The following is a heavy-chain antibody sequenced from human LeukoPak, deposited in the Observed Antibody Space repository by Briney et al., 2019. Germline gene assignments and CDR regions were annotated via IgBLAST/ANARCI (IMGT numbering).Heavy chain of an antibody. CDR2: IYFSGTT. V-gene: IGHV4-59*08. CDR1: GGSINSHY. J-gene: IGHJ4*02. D-gene: IGHD3-10*01. CDR3: ARHQLRGLLDDN. Sequence: SSETLSLTCTVSGGSINSHYWSWIRQSPGKGLEWIGCIYFSGTTNYNPSLESRVTISVDTSKNQFSLKLRSVTAADTAVYYCARHQLRGLLDDNWGQGTLVTVSS.